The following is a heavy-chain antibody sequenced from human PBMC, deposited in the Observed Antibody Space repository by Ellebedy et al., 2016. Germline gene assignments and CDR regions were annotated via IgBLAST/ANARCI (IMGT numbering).Heavy chain of an antibody. V-gene: IGHV4-34*01. J-gene: IGHJ6*02. D-gene: IGHD6-6*01. Sequence: SETLSLTCAVYGGSFSGYYWSWIRQPPGKGLEWIGEINHSGSTNYNPSLKSRVTISVDTSKNQFSLQLNSVTPEDTAVYYCARSPTTYTSWVAASYGMDVWGQGTTVTVSS. CDR2: INHSGST. CDR3: ARSPTTYTSWVAASYGMDV. CDR1: GGSFSGYY.